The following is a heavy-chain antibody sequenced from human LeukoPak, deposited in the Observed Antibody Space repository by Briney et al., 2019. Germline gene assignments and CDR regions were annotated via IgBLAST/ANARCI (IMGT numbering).Heavy chain of an antibody. V-gene: IGHV3-15*01. CDR2: IKSQTDGGTT. J-gene: IGHJ4*02. CDR1: GFTFTNAC. D-gene: IGHD5-18*01. CDR3: TTGTWIQLWLADY. Sequence: GGSLRLSCKGSGFTFTNACMSWVRLAPGKGLEWVGHIKSQTDGGTTDYAAPVKGRFTISRDDSKNTLYLQLNSLETEDTAVYYCTTGTWIQLWLADYWGQGTLVTVSS.